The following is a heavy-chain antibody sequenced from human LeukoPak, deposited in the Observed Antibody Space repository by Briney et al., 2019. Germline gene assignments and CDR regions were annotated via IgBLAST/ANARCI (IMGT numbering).Heavy chain of an antibody. CDR3: ASHYSSGWFHFDY. CDR1: GCIFSSYR. J-gene: IGHJ4*02. CDR2: ISSSSSTI. V-gene: IGHV3-48*01. D-gene: IGHD6-19*01. Sequence: PGGSLRLSCAASGCIFSSYRMNWVRQAPGKGLEWISYISSSSSTIEYADSVKGRFTISRDNAKNSLYLQMSSLRAEDTAVYYCASHYSSGWFHFDYWSQGTLVTVYS.